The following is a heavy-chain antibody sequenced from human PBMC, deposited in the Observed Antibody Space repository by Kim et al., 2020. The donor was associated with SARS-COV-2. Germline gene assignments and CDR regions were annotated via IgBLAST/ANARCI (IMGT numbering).Heavy chain of an antibody. CDR2: IWYDGSNK. CDR1: GFTFSSYG. CDR3: ARGGGQFPFDY. J-gene: IGHJ4*02. Sequence: GGSLRLSCAASGFTFSSYGMHWVRQAPGKGLEWVAVIWYDGSNKYYAYSVKGRFTISRDNSKNTLYLQMNSLRAEDTAVYYCARGGGQFPFDYWGQGTLVTVSS. V-gene: IGHV3-33*01. D-gene: IGHD3-10*01.